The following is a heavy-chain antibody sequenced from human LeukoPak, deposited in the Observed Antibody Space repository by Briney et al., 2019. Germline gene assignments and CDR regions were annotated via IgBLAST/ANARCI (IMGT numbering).Heavy chain of an antibody. D-gene: IGHD3-10*01. Sequence: GGSLRLSCVASGFTFSSYGMHWVRQAPGKGLEWVAFIRYDGSNKYYADSVKGRFTISRDNSKNTLYLQMNSLRAEDTAVYYCAKDWYYYGSGSYPDYWGQGTLVTVSS. CDR1: GFTFSSYG. CDR3: AKDWYYYGSGSYPDY. CDR2: IRYDGSNK. J-gene: IGHJ4*02. V-gene: IGHV3-30*02.